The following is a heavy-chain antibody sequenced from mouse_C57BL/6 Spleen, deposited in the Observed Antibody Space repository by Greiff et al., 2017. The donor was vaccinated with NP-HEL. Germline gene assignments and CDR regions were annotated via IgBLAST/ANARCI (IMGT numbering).Heavy chain of an antibody. J-gene: IGHJ2*01. CDR2: IYPSDSET. CDR1: GYTFTSYW. V-gene: IGHV1-61*01. D-gene: IGHD2-14*01. CDR3: ARRYDPYYFDY. Sequence: QVQLQQPGAELVRPGSSVKLSCKASGYTFTSYWMDWVKQRPGQGLEWIGNIYPSDSETHYNQKFKDKATLTVDKSSSTAYMQLSSLTSEDSAVYYCARRYDPYYFDYWGQGTTLTVSS.